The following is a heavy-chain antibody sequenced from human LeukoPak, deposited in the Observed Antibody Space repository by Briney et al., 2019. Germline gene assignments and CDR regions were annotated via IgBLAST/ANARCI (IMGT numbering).Heavy chain of an antibody. D-gene: IGHD3-10*01. CDR2: ISAYNGNT. J-gene: IGHJ6*02. Sequence: ASVKVSCKASGYTFTSYGISWVRQAPGQGLEWMGWISAYNGNTNYAQKLQGRVTMTTDTSTSTAYMELRSLRSDDTAVYYCASFGAGYGSGSYYYYGMDVWGQGTTVTISS. CDR3: ASFGAGYGSGSYYYYGMDV. CDR1: GYTFTSYG. V-gene: IGHV1-18*01.